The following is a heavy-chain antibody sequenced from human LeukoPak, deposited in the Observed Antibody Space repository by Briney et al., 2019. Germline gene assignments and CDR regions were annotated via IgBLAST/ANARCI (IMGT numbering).Heavy chain of an antibody. Sequence: GGSLRLSCAASGFTFNSYAMSWVRQAPGKGLEWVSLFCGVGDSTYYTDSVKGRFTISRDNSKNTLYLQMNSLRAEDTAVYYCARDRRVGCSFTTCYLFDYWGQGTLVTVSS. CDR3: ARDRRVGCSFTTCYLFDY. CDR2: FCGVGDST. V-gene: IGHV3-23*01. J-gene: IGHJ4*02. D-gene: IGHD2-2*01. CDR1: GFTFNSYA.